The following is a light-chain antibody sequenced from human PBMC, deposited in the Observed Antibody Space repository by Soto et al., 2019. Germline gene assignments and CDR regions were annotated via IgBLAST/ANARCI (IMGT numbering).Light chain of an antibody. CDR1: QGISSY. CDR3: QQYYSYPRT. Sequence: AIRMPQSPSSLSASTGDRVTITCRASQGISSYLAWYQQQPGKAPKLLIYAASTLQSGVPSRFSGSGSGTEFTLTISCLQSEDFATYYCQQYYSYPRTFGPGTKVDI. J-gene: IGKJ3*01. V-gene: IGKV1-8*01. CDR2: AAS.